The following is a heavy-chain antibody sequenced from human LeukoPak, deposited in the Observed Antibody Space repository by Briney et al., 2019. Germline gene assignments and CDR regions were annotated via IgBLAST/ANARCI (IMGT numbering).Heavy chain of an antibody. Sequence: SETLSLTCTVSGGFISTHYWSWIRQPAGEGVQWIGRISTTGSTNYNPSLSSRVTMSIDTSKNQFSLNLRSVTAADTAVYYCAREVQMATQFDYWGQGTLVTVSS. D-gene: IGHD5-24*01. J-gene: IGHJ4*02. CDR2: ISTTGST. V-gene: IGHV4-4*07. CDR1: GGFISTHY. CDR3: AREVQMATQFDY.